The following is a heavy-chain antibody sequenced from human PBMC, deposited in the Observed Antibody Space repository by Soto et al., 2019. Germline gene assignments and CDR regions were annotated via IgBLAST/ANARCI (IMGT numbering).Heavy chain of an antibody. CDR2: INPNSGGT. CDR3: ARDLKYYEMLTGDASWFDP. CDR1: GYTFIGYY. J-gene: IGHJ5*02. Sequence: SAVKVSCTPAGYTFIGYYMHWVLEAPGQGVEWMGWINPNSGGTNYAEKFQGRVTMTRDTSISTAYMELSRLRSDDTAVYYCARDLKYYEMLTGDASWFDPWGQGTLVTVSS. V-gene: IGHV1-2*02. D-gene: IGHD3-9*01.